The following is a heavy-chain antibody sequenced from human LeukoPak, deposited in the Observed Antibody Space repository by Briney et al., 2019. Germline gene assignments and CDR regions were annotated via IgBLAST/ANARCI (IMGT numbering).Heavy chain of an antibody. CDR3: ARMSDYYDSSGYAWSLFDP. J-gene: IGHJ5*02. V-gene: IGHV4-59*01. CDR2: IYYSGST. D-gene: IGHD3-22*01. CDR1: GGSISSYY. Sequence: SETLSLTCTVSGGSISSYYWSWIRQPPGKGLEWIGYIYYSGSTNYNPSLKSRVTISVDTSKNQFSLKLSSVTAADTAVYYCARMSDYYDSSGYAWSLFDPWGQGTLVTVSS.